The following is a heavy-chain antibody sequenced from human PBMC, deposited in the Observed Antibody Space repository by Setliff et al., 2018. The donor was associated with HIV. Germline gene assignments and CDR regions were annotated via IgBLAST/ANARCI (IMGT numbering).Heavy chain of an antibody. CDR2: MRHSGGA. J-gene: IGHJ4*02. CDR3: ATSNSWSCRLNY. D-gene: IGHD1-26*01. V-gene: IGHV4-34*01. CDR1: GGSFSGHY. Sequence: PSETLSPTCAVYGGSFSGHYWSWVRQVPGKGLEWIGEMRHSGGANYNPSLKTRVSISVDTSKRQFSLKMTSVTSADTAIYYCATSNSWSCRLNYWGQGTVVTVSS.